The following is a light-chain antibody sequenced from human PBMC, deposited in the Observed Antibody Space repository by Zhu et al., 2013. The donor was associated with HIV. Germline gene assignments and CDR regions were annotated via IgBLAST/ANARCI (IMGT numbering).Light chain of an antibody. CDR1: QSISSSY. CDR2: DAS. CDR3: QQYGTLPKT. J-gene: IGKJ1*01. Sequence: DIVLTQSPGTLSLSPGERATLSCRASQSISSSYLAWYQQKPGQAPRLLIYDASSRATGIPHRFSGSGSGTDFTLTISRLGPEDSAVYYCQQYGTLPKTFGQGTKVEIK. V-gene: IGKV3-20*01.